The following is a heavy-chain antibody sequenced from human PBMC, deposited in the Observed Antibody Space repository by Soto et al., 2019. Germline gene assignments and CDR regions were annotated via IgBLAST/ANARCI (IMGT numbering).Heavy chain of an antibody. J-gene: IGHJ4*02. CDR1: GFSLSTSGVG. D-gene: IGHD2-15*01. V-gene: IGHV2-5*02. CDR2: IYWDDGT. CDR3: AHRLGYGRMAY. Sequence: QITLKESGPTLVKPTQTLTLTCTFSGFSLSTSGVGVGWIRQPPGKALEWLALIYWDDGTIYSPSLKSRLTITKDTSKNQVVLTMTNMDPVDTATYYCAHRLGYGRMAYWGQGTLVTVSS.